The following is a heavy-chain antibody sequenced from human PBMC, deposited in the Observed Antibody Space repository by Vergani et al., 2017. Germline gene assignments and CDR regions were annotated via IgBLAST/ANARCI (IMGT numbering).Heavy chain of an antibody. Sequence: QVQLQESGPGLVKPSETLSLTCTVSGSSISSYYWSWIRQPPGKGLEWIGYIYYSGSTNYNPSLKSRVTISVDTSKNQFSLKLSSVTAADTAVYYCARVRAAADYYYYYYYMDVWGKXP. V-gene: IGHV4-59*01. J-gene: IGHJ6*03. CDR1: GSSISSYY. D-gene: IGHD6-13*01. CDR3: ARVRAAADYYYYYYYMDV. CDR2: IYYSGST.